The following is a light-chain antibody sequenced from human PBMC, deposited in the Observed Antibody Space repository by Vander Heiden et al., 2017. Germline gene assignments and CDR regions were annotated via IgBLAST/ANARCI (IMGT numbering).Light chain of an antibody. J-gene: IGKJ2*01. V-gene: IGKV3-20*01. CDR1: QCVSSTY. Sequence: EVVLTQSPGTLSLSPGERATLFSSASQCVSSTYLAWYQQAPGQAPRLLIYAASTRATGIPDRFSGSGSGTDFTLTIGRLEPEDFAVYFCQQYGTSPYTFGQGTKLEIK. CDR2: AAS. CDR3: QQYGTSPYT.